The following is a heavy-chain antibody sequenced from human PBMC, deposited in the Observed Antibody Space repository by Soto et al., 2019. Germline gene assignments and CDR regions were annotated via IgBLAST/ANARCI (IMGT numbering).Heavy chain of an antibody. CDR2: INPNSGGT. J-gene: IGHJ6*03. D-gene: IGHD4-17*01. V-gene: IGHV1-2*04. Sequence: ASVKVSCKASGYTFTGYYMHWVRQAPGQGLEWMGWINPNSGGTNYAQKFQGWVTMTRDTSISTAYMELSRLRSDDTAVYYCARSTTLSGTVTTGYYYMDVWGKGTTVTVSS. CDR1: GYTFTGYY. CDR3: ARSTTLSGTVTTGYYYMDV.